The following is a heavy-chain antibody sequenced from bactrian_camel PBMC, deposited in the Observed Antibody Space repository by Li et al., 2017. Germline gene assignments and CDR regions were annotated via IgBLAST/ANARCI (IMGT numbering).Heavy chain of an antibody. V-gene: IGHV3S53*01. D-gene: IGHD6*01. CDR3: AAHYGRCYDSAYNVFTI. Sequence: HVQLVESGGGSVQSGGSLRLSCAASGYVYSLYCMGWFRQAPGKEREGVATISTDGTTSYADSVKGRFTVTRNNAKKMGYLQMNSLKPEDTAMYYCAAHYGRCYDSAYNVFTIWGQGTQVTVS. J-gene: IGHJ4*01. CDR1: GYVYSLYC. CDR2: ISTDGTT.